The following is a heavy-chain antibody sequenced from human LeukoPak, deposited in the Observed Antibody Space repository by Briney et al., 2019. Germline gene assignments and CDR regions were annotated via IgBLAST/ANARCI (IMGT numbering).Heavy chain of an antibody. Sequence: PGGSLRLSCAASGLTVSSNYMSWVRQAPGKGLEWVSLIYSSGSTYYADSVKGRFTISRDNSKNTLYLQMHGLTAEDTAVYYCARRLLTPGVTDNFDCWGQGTLVTVSS. D-gene: IGHD2-8*01. CDR2: IYSSGST. V-gene: IGHV3-53*01. CDR1: GLTVSSNY. J-gene: IGHJ4*02. CDR3: ARRLLTPGVTDNFDC.